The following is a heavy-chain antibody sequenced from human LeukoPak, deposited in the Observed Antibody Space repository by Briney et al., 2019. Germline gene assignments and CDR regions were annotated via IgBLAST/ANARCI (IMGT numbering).Heavy chain of an antibody. D-gene: IGHD5-24*01. J-gene: IGHJ4*02. CDR2: IIPIFGTA. CDR1: VGTFSRYA. CDR3: ARSDKDGYKYYFDY. V-gene: IGHV1-69*01. Sequence: SVKVSCKASVGTFSRYAISWVRQAAGQGLEWMGGIIPIFGTANYAQKFQGRVTITADESTSTAYMELSSLRSEDTAVYYCARSDKDGYKYYFDYWGQGTLVTVSS.